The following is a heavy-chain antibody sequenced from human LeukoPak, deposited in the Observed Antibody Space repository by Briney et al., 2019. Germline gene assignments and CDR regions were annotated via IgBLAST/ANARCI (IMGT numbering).Heavy chain of an antibody. CDR2: IIPLTGVV. J-gene: IGHJ4*02. CDR3: ARERRCSAGSCYAADLDS. D-gene: IGHD2-15*01. V-gene: IGHV1-69*04. Sequence: GASVKVSCKTSADIFSSYAINWVRQAPGQGLEWMGRIIPLTGVVNYGQKLQTRVTISADKSTSTAYMEVSSLRFEDTAVYFCARERRCSAGSCYAADLDSWGQGILVTVSS. CDR1: ADIFSSYA.